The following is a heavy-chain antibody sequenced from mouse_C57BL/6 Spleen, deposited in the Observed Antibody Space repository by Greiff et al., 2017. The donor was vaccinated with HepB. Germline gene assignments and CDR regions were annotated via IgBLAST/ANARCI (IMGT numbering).Heavy chain of an antibody. Sequence: VQLQQSGAELVKPGASVKLSCTASGFNIKDYYMHWVKQRTEQGLEWIGRIDPEDGETKYAPKFPGKATITADTSSNTAYLQLSSLTSEDTAVYYCARSLYYYGSEGFAYWGQGTLVTVSA. J-gene: IGHJ3*01. D-gene: IGHD1-1*01. V-gene: IGHV14-2*01. CDR1: GFNIKDYY. CDR2: IDPEDGET. CDR3: ARSLYYYGSEGFAY.